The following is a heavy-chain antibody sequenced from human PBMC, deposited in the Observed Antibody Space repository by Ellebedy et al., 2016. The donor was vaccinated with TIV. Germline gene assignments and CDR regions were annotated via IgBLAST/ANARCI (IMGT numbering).Heavy chain of an antibody. J-gene: IGHJ4*02. CDR3: AKNGRTLDY. D-gene: IGHD2-15*01. CDR1: GFTFSSSW. Sequence: PGGSLRLSCAASGFTFSSSWMTWVRQAPGKGLEWVANINQDGSEKNDVDSVKGRFTISRDNAKNSLYLQMNGLRAEDTAVYYCAKNGRTLDYWGQGTLVTVSS. V-gene: IGHV3-7*03. CDR2: INQDGSEK.